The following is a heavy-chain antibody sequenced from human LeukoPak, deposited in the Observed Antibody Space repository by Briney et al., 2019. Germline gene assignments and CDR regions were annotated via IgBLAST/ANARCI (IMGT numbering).Heavy chain of an antibody. D-gene: IGHD3-22*01. CDR1: GYTFTSYA. J-gene: IGHJ4*02. CDR3: ARSITMIVVAPRY. Sequence: ASVTVSCTASGYTFTSYAMNWVRQAPGQGLEWMGWINTNTGNPTYAQGFTGRFVFSLDTSVSTAYLQISSLKAEDTAVYYCARSITMIVVAPRYWGQGTLVTVSS. CDR2: INTNTGNP. V-gene: IGHV7-4-1*02.